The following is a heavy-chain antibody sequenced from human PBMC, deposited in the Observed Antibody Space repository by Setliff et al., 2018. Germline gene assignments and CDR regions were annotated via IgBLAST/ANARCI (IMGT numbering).Heavy chain of an antibody. J-gene: IGHJ4*02. CDR1: GFTFGDFA. CDR2: IRNDGATT. V-gene: IGHV3-48*01. CDR3: VRDLHWGFDY. Sequence: GGSLRLSCAASGFTFGDFAMTWVRQAPGKGLEWLSNIRNDGATTSYADSVKDRFTISRDNVKNSLFLQMNSLRAEDTAVYYCVRDLHWGFDYWGLGTLVTVSS. D-gene: IGHD7-27*01.